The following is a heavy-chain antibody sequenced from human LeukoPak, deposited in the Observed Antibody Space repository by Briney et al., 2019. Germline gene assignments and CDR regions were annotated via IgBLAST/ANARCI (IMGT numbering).Heavy chain of an antibody. D-gene: IGHD3-3*01. J-gene: IGHJ6*03. CDR1: GYSFTSYW. V-gene: IGHV5-51*01. CDR3: ARTYYDFWSGSGPYYYYYMDV. Sequence: GESLQISCKGSGYSFTSYWIGWVRQMPGKGLEWMGIIYPGDSDTRYSPSFQGQVTISADKSISTAYLQWSSLKASDTAMYYCARTYYDFWSGSGPYYYYYMDVWGKGTTVTVSS. CDR2: IYPGDSDT.